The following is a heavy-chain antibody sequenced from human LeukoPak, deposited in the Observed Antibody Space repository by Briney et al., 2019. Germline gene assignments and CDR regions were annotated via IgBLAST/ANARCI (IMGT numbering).Heavy chain of an antibody. J-gene: IGHJ4*02. D-gene: IGHD3-9*01. CDR2: IYPGDSDT. CDR3: ARHEPAYYDILTGYPDY. Sequence: GESLQISCKGSGYSFTSHWIGWVRQMPGKGLEWMGIIYPGDSDTRYSPSFQGQVTISADKSISTAYLQWSSLKASDTAMYYCARHEPAYYDILTGYPDYWGQGTLVTVSS. CDR1: GYSFTSHW. V-gene: IGHV5-51*01.